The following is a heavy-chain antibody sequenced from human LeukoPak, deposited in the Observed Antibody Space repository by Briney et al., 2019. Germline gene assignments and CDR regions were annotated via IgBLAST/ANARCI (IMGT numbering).Heavy chain of an antibody. CDR1: GFTFSSYA. CDR3: AKLTSGSGSSALFDY. CDR2: ISGSGGST. V-gene: IGHV3-23*01. J-gene: IGHJ4*02. D-gene: IGHD3-10*01. Sequence: GGSLRLSCAASGFTFSSYAMSWVRRAPGKGLEWVSAISGSGGSTYYADSVKGRFTISGDNSKNTLYLQMNSLRAEDTAVYYCAKLTSGSGSSALFDYWGQGTLVTVSS.